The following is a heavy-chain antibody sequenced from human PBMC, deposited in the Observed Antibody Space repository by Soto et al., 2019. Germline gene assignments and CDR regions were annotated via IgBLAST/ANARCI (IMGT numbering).Heavy chain of an antibody. D-gene: IGHD6-19*01. CDR3: AKALGPGIAEAVDY. CDR1: GFTFSSYG. V-gene: IGHV3-30*18. Sequence: GGSLRLSCAASGFTFSSYGMHWVRQAPGKGLEWVAVISYDGSNKYYADSVKGRFTISRDNSKNTLYLQMNSLRAEDTAVYYCAKALGPGIAEAVDYWGQGTLVTVSS. CDR2: ISYDGSNK. J-gene: IGHJ4*02.